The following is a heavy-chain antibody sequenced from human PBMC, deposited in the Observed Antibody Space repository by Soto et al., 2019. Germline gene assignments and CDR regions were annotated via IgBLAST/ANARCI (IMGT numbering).Heavy chain of an antibody. V-gene: IGHV6-1*01. CDR3: AKDLRYCSSTSCTLYNWFDP. CDR2: TYYRSKWYN. D-gene: IGHD2-2*01. Sequence: PSQTLSLTCAISGDSVSSSSAAWNWIRQSPSRGLEWLGRTYYRSKWYNDYAVSVKSRITINPDTSKNQFSLQLNSVTPEDTAVYYCAKDLRYCSSTSCTLYNWFDPWGQGTLVTVSS. J-gene: IGHJ5*02. CDR1: GDSVSSSSAA.